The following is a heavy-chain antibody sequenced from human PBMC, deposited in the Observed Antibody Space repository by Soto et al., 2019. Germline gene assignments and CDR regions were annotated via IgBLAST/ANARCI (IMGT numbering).Heavy chain of an antibody. Sequence: ASVKVSCKASGYTFTGYYMHWVRQAPGQGLEWMGWINPNSGGTNYAQKFQGWVTMTRDTSISTAYMELSRLRSDDTAVYYCAREVLGYYDRSGPEPTWRDAFDIWGQGTTVTV. D-gene: IGHD3-22*01. CDR1: GYTFTGYY. CDR3: AREVLGYYDRSGPEPTWRDAFDI. J-gene: IGHJ3*02. CDR2: INPNSGGT. V-gene: IGHV1-2*04.